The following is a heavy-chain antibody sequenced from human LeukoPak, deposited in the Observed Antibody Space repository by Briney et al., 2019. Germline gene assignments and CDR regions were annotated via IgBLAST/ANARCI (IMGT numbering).Heavy chain of an antibody. CDR2: IYSSGST. V-gene: IGHV4-59*12. CDR1: GGSISRYY. D-gene: IGHD6-6*01. CDR3: AREGWAARLDY. J-gene: IGHJ4*02. Sequence: SETLSLTCTVSGGSISRYYWSWIRQPPGKGLEWIGYIYSSGSTNYNPSLTSRVTISVDTSKNQFSLKLSSVTAADTAVYYCAREGWAARLDYWGQGTLVTVSS.